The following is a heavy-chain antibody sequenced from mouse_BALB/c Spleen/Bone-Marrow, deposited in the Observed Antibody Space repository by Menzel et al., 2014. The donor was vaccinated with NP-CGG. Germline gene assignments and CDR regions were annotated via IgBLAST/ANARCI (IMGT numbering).Heavy chain of an antibody. CDR3: ARNYYYASSWSAMDY. Sequence: ESGAELARPGASVKLSCKASGYTFTSYWMQWVKQRPGQGLEWIGTIYPGDGDARYTQKFKGKATLTADKSSSTAYMQLSSLASEDSAVYYCARNYYYASSWSAMDYWGQGTSVTVSS. V-gene: IGHV1-87*01. J-gene: IGHJ4*01. CDR2: IYPGDGDA. D-gene: IGHD1-1*01. CDR1: GYTFTSYW.